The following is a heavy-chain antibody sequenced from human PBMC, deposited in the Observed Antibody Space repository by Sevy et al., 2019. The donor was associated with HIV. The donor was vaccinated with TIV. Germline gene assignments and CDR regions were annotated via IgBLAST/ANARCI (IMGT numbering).Heavy chain of an antibody. CDR1: GYIFTDYY. D-gene: IGHD4-17*01. V-gene: IGHV1-2*02. J-gene: IGHJ6*02. CDR3: ARLTTQPTSDLYGLDV. Sequence: ASVKVSCKASGYIFTDYYIHWVRLAPGQGLEWMAWINSDSGVTNYVQRFQGEVTVTRDTSLSIAYLELTNLKSNDTAIYFCARLTTQPTSDLYGLDVWGQGTTVTVSS. CDR2: INSDSGVT.